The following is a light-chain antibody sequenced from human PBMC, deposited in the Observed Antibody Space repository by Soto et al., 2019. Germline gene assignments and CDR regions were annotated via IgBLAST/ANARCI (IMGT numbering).Light chain of an antibody. CDR1: QTISSGF. J-gene: IGKJ5*01. V-gene: IGKV3-20*01. CDR3: QQYSSYPRT. Sequence: PGMLQLGHGVISALSWRVCQTISSGFLTWYQQKAGQAPRLLIYGASTRATGIPDRFSGSGSGTDFSLTISRLEPEDFAVYYCQQYSSYPRTFGQGTGVE. CDR2: GAS.